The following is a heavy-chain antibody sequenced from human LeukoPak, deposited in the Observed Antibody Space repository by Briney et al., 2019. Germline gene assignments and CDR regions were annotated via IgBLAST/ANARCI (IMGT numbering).Heavy chain of an antibody. D-gene: IGHD3-10*01. CDR2: INSDGSST. J-gene: IGHJ5*02. CDR3: ARWAYGSGSPGFDP. V-gene: IGHV3-74*01. CDR1: GFTLSSYW. Sequence: GGSLRLSCAASGFTLSSYWMHWVRQAPGKGLVWVSRINSDGSSTSYADSVKGRFTISRDNAKNTLYLQMNSLRAEDTAVYYCARWAYGSGSPGFDPWGQGTLVTVSS.